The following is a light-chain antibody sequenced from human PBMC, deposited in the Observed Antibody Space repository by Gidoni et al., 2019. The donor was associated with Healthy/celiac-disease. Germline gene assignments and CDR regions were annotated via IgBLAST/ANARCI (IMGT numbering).Light chain of an antibody. J-gene: IGLJ3*02. V-gene: IGLV1-47*01. Sequence: QSVLTQPPSASGTPGQRVTISCSGSRSNIGSNYVYWYQQLPGTAPKLLIYRNKQRPSGVPDRFSGPKSGTSASLAISGLRSEDEADYYCAAWDDSLSGWVFGGGTKLTVL. CDR2: RNK. CDR3: AAWDDSLSGWV. CDR1: RSNIGSNY.